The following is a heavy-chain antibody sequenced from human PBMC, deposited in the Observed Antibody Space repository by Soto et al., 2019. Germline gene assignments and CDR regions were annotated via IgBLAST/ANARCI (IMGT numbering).Heavy chain of an antibody. D-gene: IGHD3-10*01. V-gene: IGHV3-33*01. CDR1: DFAFRLHG. CDR3: ARDRSSSYAYAMDL. Sequence: QVHLVESGGGIVQPGGSLTRSCSVSDFAFRLHGIHWVRQTPGKGLEWVAMVWHDGTRKYFRDSVRGRFTISRDSAKNKVYLPMINLRGDDSALYFCARDRSSSYAYAMDLWGQGTTVTVSS. CDR2: VWHDGTRK. J-gene: IGHJ6*02.